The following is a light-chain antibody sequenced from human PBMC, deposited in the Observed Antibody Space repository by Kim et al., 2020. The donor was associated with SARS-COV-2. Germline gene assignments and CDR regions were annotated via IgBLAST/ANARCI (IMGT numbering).Light chain of an antibody. V-gene: IGKV1-6*01. CDR1: QGIRND. J-gene: IGKJ1*01. CDR3: LQDYNYPRT. CDR2: AAS. Sequence: ASVGDRVTITCRASQGIRNDLGWYQQKPGQAPKLLIYAASSLQSGVASRFSGSGSGTDFTLTISSLQPGDFATYYCLQDYNYPRTFGQGTKVEIK.